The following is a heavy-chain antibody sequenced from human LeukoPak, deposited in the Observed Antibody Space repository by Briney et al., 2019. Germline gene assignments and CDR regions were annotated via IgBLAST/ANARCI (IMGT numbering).Heavy chain of an antibody. CDR3: AREPTSIAARPASYYCYYMDV. Sequence: PGGSLRLSCAASGFTFSSYGMHWVRQAPGKGLEWVAVIWYDGRNKYYADSVKGRFTISRDNSKNTLYLQMNSLRAEDTAVYYCAREPTSIAARPASYYCYYMDVWGKGTTVTVSS. CDR1: GFTFSSYG. D-gene: IGHD6-6*01. J-gene: IGHJ6*03. V-gene: IGHV3-33*01. CDR2: IWYDGRNK.